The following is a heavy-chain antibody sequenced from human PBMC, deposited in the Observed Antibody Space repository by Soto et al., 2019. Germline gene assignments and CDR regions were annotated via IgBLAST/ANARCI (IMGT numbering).Heavy chain of an antibody. CDR1: GLTISRYS. Sequence: GGSLRLSCGASGLTISRYSMSWVRQAPGKGLEWVSGISGSGDSTYYADSVKGRFTISRDNSKNTLYLQMNSLRAEDTAVYYCAKGVPGIAVAGTGYFQHWGQGTLVTVSS. V-gene: IGHV3-23*01. J-gene: IGHJ1*01. CDR2: ISGSGDST. D-gene: IGHD6-19*01. CDR3: AKGVPGIAVAGTGYFQH.